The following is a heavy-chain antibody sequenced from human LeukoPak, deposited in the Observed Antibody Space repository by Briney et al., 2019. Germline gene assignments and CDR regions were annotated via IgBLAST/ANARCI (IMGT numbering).Heavy chain of an antibody. V-gene: IGHV1-2*02. J-gene: IGHJ4*02. D-gene: IGHD3-22*01. Sequence: ASLKGSCKASGYTFTGYYMHWVRQAPGERLEWMGWINPNSGGTNYAQKFQGRVTMTRETSISTAYMELSRLRSDDTAVYYCARKHSSGYIVDYWGQGTLVTVSS. CDR3: ARKHSSGYIVDY. CDR1: GYTFTGYY. CDR2: INPNSGGT.